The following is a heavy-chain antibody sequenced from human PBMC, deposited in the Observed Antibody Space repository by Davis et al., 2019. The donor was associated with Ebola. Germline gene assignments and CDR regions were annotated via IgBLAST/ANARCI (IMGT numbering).Heavy chain of an antibody. D-gene: IGHD3-9*01. V-gene: IGHV3-33*01. CDR2: IWYDGSNK. CDR1: GFTFSSYG. Sequence: GGSLRPSCAASGFTFSSYGMHWVRQAPGKGLEWVAVIWYDGSNKYYADSVKGRFTISRDNSKNTLYLQMNSLRAEDTAVYYCARDPSSYDILTGSCDYWGQGTLVTVSS. CDR3: ARDPSSYDILTGSCDY. J-gene: IGHJ4*02.